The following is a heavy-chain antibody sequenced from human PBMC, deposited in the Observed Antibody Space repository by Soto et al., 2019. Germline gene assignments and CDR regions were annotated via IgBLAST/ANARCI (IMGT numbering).Heavy chain of an antibody. CDR3: ARDIRAARPGVSGFDY. CDR2: ISSSSSYI. J-gene: IGHJ4*02. D-gene: IGHD6-6*01. Sequence: PGGSLRLSCAASGFTFSSYSMNWVRQAPGKGLEWVSSISSSSSYIYYADSVKGRFTISRDNAKNSLYLQMNSLRAEDTAVYYCARDIRAARPGVSGFDYWGQGTLVTVSS. CDR1: GFTFSSYS. V-gene: IGHV3-21*01.